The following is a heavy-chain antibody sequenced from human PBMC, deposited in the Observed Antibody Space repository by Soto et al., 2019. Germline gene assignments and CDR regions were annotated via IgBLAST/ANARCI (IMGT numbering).Heavy chain of an antibody. CDR1: GGSISSGDYY. CDR2: IYYSGST. Sequence: SETLSLTCTVSGGSISSGDYYWSWIRQPPGKGLEWIGYIYYSGSTYYNPSLKSRVTISVDTSKNQFSLKLSSVTAADTAVYYCARDVNVLRFLERLPGGWFDPWGQGTLVTVSS. V-gene: IGHV4-30-4*01. D-gene: IGHD3-3*01. CDR3: ARDVNVLRFLERLPGGWFDP. J-gene: IGHJ5*02.